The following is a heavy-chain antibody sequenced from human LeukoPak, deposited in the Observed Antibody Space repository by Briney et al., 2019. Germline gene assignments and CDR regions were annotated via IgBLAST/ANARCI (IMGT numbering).Heavy chain of an antibody. CDR1: GFTFN. V-gene: IGHV3-21*01. Sequence: PGGSLRLSCAASGFTFNMNWVRQAPGRGLEWVSSIISSSGYIYYADSVKGRFTISRDNAKNSVHLQMSSLRAEDTAVYYCARDHLAPYFASYSSSSGTFDCWGQGTLVTVSS. CDR2: IISSSGYI. D-gene: IGHD6-6*01. CDR3: ARDHLAPYFASYSSSSGTFDC. J-gene: IGHJ4*02.